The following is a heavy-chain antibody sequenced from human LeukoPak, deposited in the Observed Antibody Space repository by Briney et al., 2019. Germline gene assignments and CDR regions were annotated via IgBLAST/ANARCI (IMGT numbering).Heavy chain of an antibody. Sequence: GASVKVSCKASGYTFTNYYIHWVRQAPGQGLEWMGWINPNNGGTNYAQKFQGRVTMAGDPSISTAYMELSRLRSDDTAMFYCARDPGANYFDYWGQGTLVTVSS. CDR3: ARDPGANYFDY. V-gene: IGHV1-2*02. CDR2: INPNNGGT. CDR1: GYTFTNYY. D-gene: IGHD7-27*01. J-gene: IGHJ4*02.